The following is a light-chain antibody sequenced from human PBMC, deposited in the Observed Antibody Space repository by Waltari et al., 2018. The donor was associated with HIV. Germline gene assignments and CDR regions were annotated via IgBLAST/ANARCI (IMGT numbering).Light chain of an antibody. CDR1: SSDIGSYNF. CDR3: CSYAGTSSFWV. CDR2: EVS. J-gene: IGLJ3*02. V-gene: IGLV2-23*02. Sequence: QSALTQPASVSGSPGQSITISCTGTSSDIGSYNFVSWYQQYPGKAPKLMIYEVSKRPSGVSYRFAASKSGNTASLTISGLQAEDEADYYCCSYAGTSSFWVFGGGTNLTVL.